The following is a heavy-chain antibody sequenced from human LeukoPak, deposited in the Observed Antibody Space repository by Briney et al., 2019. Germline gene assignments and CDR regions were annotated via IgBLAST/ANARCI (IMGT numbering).Heavy chain of an antibody. J-gene: IGHJ6*02. CDR3: AKDAVLRYFDWSPINYYYYGMDV. CDR1: GFIVSSYY. Sequence: PGGSLRLSCAASGFIVSSYYMSWVRQAPVKGLEWVSVIHSGGGTYYADSVKGRFTISRDNSKNTLYLQMNSLRAEDTAVYYCAKDAVLRYFDWSPINYYYYGMDVWGQGTTVTVSS. V-gene: IGHV3-66*01. D-gene: IGHD3-9*01. CDR2: IHSGGGT.